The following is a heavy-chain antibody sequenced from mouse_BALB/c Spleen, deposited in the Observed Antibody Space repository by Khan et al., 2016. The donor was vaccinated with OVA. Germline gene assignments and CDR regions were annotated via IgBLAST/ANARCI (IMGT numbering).Heavy chain of an antibody. CDR1: GFSLNTYG. CDR2: IRSGGST. Sequence: QVQLQQPGPGLVQPSQSLSITCTVSGFSLNTYGIHWIRQSQGKGLEWLGVIRSGGSTDYNGAFISRLSITKDNSKSQVFFKMNSLQADDTAIYXCARNSYMYGFTYWGQGTLVTVSA. V-gene: IGHV2-2*01. D-gene: IGHD2-14*01. CDR3: ARNSYMYGFTY. J-gene: IGHJ3*01.